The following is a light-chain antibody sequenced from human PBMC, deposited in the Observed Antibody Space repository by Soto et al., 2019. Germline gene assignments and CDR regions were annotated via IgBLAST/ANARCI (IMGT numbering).Light chain of an antibody. CDR2: AAS. V-gene: IGKV3D-15*01. J-gene: IGKJ1*01. Sequence: IVMTQSPATLSVSPGERVTLSCRASQSVDSHLAWYQQKPGQAPRLLIFAASTRATGIPARFSGSGSGTEFTLAISSLQPEDVATYYCQKYYSALWTFGQGTKVEIK. CDR3: QKYYSALWT. CDR1: QSVDSH.